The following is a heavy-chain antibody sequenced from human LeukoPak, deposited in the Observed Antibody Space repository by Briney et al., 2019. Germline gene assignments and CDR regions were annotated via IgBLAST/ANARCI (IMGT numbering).Heavy chain of an antibody. CDR2: INHSGST. CDR3: VRTHPATTSAFDI. CDR1: GGPFSGYY. J-gene: IGHJ3*02. D-gene: IGHD1-26*01. V-gene: IGHV4-34*01. Sequence: SETLSLTCAIYGGPFSGYYWSWIRQPPGKGLEWIGEINHSGSTNYNPSLKSRVTISVDTSKNQFSLKLSSVTAADTAVYYCVRTHPATTSAFDIWGQGQWSPSLQ.